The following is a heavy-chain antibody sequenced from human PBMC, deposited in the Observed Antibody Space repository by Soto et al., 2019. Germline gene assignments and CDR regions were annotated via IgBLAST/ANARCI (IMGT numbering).Heavy chain of an antibody. CDR3: ARDIGSYAYGEGY. D-gene: IGHD3-10*01. V-gene: IGHV4-4*07. Sequence: SETLSLTCSVSGGSINSYWWSWIRQPAGKGLEWIGRVYSSGTTDYNPSLNSRATMSVETSKNQFSLKLSSVTAADTAVYYWARDIGSYAYGEGYWGQGIQVTVSS. CDR2: VYSSGTT. J-gene: IGHJ4*02. CDR1: GGSINSYW.